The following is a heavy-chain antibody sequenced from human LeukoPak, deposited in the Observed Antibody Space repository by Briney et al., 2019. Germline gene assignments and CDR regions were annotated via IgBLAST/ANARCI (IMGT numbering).Heavy chain of an antibody. J-gene: IGHJ4*02. CDR3: ATIKVRANNYDTDGFEY. D-gene: IGHD3-10*01. V-gene: IGHV3-7*05. CDR1: GFTLSSFW. Sequence: PGGSLRLSCAASGFTLSSFWMSWVRQAPGKGLEWVDNIKQDGNEKYYADSVKDRFTISRDNAKNSLYLQMNSLRAEDTAVYYCATIKVRANNYDTDGFEYWGQGTLVTVSS. CDR2: IKQDGNEK.